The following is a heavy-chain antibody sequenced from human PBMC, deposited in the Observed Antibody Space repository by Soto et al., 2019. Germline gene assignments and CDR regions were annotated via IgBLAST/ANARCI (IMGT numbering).Heavy chain of an antibody. Sequence: PGVSLSHPCPVSGLPFRSYAMSWIRPAPGKGLEWVSAISGSGVITYYADSVKGRFTISRDNSKNTLYLQMNSLRAEDTAVYYCAKGMGYSSGWYSKGVVDSWGQGKMFAVS. J-gene: IGHJ3*02. CDR1: GLPFRSYA. D-gene: IGHD6-19*01. CDR2: ISGSGVIT. CDR3: AKGMGYSSGWYSKGVVDS. V-gene: IGHV3-23*01.